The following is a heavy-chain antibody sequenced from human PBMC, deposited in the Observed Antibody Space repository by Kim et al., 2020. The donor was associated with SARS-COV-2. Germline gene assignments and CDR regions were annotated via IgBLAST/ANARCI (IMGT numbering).Heavy chain of an antibody. V-gene: IGHV1-18*01. J-gene: IGHJ4*02. CDR3: ARDGQWELLRVFDY. Sequence: AQKLQGRVTMTTDTSTSTAYMELRSLRSDDTAVYYCARDGQWELLRVFDYWGQGTLVTVSS. D-gene: IGHD1-26*01.